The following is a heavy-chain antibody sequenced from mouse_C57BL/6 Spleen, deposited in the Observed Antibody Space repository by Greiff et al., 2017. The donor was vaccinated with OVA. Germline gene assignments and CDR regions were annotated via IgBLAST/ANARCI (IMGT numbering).Heavy chain of an antibody. J-gene: IGHJ4*01. CDR1: GFTFSDYY. CDR2: INYDGSST. Sequence: EVQRVESEGGLVQPGSSMKLSCTASGFTFSDYYMAWVRQVPEKGLEWVANINYDGSSTYYLDSLKSRFIISRDNAKNILYLQMSSLKSEDTATDYCAREGPLGAMDYWGQGTSVTVSS. V-gene: IGHV5-16*01. D-gene: IGHD3-3*01. CDR3: AREGPLGAMDY.